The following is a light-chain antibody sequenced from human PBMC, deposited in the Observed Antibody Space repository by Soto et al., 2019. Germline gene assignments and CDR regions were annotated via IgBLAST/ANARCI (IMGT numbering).Light chain of an antibody. CDR2: AAS. CDR3: LQDYNYPLT. CDR1: QSIRNA. V-gene: IGKV1-6*01. J-gene: IGKJ4*01. Sequence: AVQMTQSPSSLSASVGDRVALTCRASQSIRNALGWYQQKPGKAPTLLIYAASSLQSGVPSRFSGSGSGTDFTLTISSLQPEDFATYYCLQDYNYPLTFGGGTKVDIK.